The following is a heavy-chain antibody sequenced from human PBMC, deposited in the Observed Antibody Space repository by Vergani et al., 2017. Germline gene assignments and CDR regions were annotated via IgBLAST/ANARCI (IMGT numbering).Heavy chain of an antibody. Sequence: EVQLLESGGDLVQPGGSLRLSCAASGFTFNHYAMNWVGQVPGKGREWVSGISGSGGSTYYAGSVKGRFTISRDSSRNTLYLQMNSLSAGDTAVYYCAKANPRNSGYDYLYYFHAMDVWGQGTTVTVSS. CDR3: AKANPRNSGYDYLYYFHAMDV. CDR1: GFTFNHYA. J-gene: IGHJ6*02. V-gene: IGHV3-23*01. CDR2: ISGSGGST. D-gene: IGHD5-12*01.